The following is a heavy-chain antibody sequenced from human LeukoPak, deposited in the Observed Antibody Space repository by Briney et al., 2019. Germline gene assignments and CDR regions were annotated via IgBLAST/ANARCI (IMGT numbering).Heavy chain of an antibody. V-gene: IGHV1-46*01. D-gene: IGHD7-27*01. J-gene: IGHJ4*02. CDR1: RYTFTSYY. Sequence: ASATVSCMASRYTFTSYYMLWVRQAPRQRLEWMGIINPSGGSTSYAQKFQGRVTMTRDMSTSTVYMELSSPRSEDTAVYYCARGAGETTPIDYWGQGTLVTVSS. CDR2: INPSGGST. CDR3: ARGAGETTPIDY.